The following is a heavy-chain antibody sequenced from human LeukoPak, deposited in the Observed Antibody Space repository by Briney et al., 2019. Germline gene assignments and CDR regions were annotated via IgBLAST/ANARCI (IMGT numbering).Heavy chain of an antibody. CDR1: GYTFTTYD. CDR3: ARYYGSGSYSLKY. D-gene: IGHD3-10*01. Sequence: ASVKVSCKASGYTFTTYDINRVRQATGQGLEWMGWMNPNSGNAAYAQKFQGRVTMTRNTSINTAYMELSSLRSEDTAVYFCARYYGSGSYSLKYWGQGTPVTVSS. CDR2: MNPNSGNA. V-gene: IGHV1-8*01. J-gene: IGHJ4*02.